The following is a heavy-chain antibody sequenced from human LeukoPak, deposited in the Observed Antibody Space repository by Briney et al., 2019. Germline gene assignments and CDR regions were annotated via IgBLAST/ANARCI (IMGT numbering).Heavy chain of an antibody. CDR2: ISYDGSNK. V-gene: IGHV3-30*04. J-gene: IGHJ4*02. CDR1: GFTFSSYA. CDR3: ARAGSSPSRGAPRDY. Sequence: GGSLRLSCAASGFTFSSYAMHWVRQAPGKGLEWVAVISYDGSNKYYADSVKGRFTISRDNSKHTLYLQMNSLRAEDTALFFCARAGSSPSRGAPRDYWGQGTLVTVSS. D-gene: IGHD2-2*01.